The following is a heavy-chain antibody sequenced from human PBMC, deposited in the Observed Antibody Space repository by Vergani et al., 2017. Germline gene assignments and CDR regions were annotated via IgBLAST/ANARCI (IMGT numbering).Heavy chain of an antibody. J-gene: IGHJ3*02. CDR1: GGSISSGDYY. CDR2: IYYSGST. V-gene: IGHV4-30-4*01. D-gene: IGHD3-10*01. CDR3: ARIPRSSGNYYGSGSYRAGQAFDI. Sequence: QVQLQESGPGLVKPSQTLSLTCTVSGGSISSGDYYWSWIRQPPGKGLEWIGYIYYSGSTNYNPSLKSRVTISVDTSKNQFSLKLSSVTAADTAVYYCARIPRSSGNYYGSGSYRAGQAFDIWGQGTMVTVSS.